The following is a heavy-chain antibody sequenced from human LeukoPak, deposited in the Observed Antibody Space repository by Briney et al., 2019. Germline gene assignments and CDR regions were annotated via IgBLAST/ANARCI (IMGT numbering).Heavy chain of an antibody. V-gene: IGHV4-4*07. Sequence: SETLSLTCTVSGGSISSYYWSWIRQPAGKGLEWIGRIYTSGSTNYNPSLKSRVTMSVDTSKNQFSLKLSSVTAADTAVYYCARGSIRYYYGSGSYAYGYWGQGTLVTVSS. CDR1: GGSISSYY. J-gene: IGHJ4*02. CDR3: ARGSIRYYYGSGSYAYGY. CDR2: IYTSGST. D-gene: IGHD3-10*01.